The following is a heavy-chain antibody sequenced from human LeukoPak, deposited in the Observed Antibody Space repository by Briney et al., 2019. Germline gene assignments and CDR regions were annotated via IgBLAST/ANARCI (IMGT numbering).Heavy chain of an antibody. V-gene: IGHV4-30-4*08. J-gene: IGHJ4*02. CDR1: GGSISSGDYY. CDR2: IYYSGST. D-gene: IGHD6-13*01. CDR3: AREAPWQQGFDY. Sequence: SQTLSLTCTVSGGSISSGDYYWRWIRRPPGKGLEWIGYIYYSGSTYYNPSLKSRVTISVDTSKNQFSLKLSSVTAADTAVYYCAREAPWQQGFDYWGQGTLVTVSS.